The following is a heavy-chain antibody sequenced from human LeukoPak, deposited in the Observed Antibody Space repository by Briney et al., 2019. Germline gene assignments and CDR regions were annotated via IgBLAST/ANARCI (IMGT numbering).Heavy chain of an antibody. V-gene: IGHV4-4*07. J-gene: IGHJ5*02. CDR1: SGSISSYY. D-gene: IGHD6-19*01. CDR3: ARQAQAVAANWSDP. CDR2: IYSSGST. Sequence: SETLSLTCTVSSGSISSYYWSWIRQPAGKGLEWIGRIYSSGSTNCNPSLKSRVSMSVDTSKNQFSLKLSSVTAADTAVYYCARQAQAVAANWSDPWGQGTLVTVSS.